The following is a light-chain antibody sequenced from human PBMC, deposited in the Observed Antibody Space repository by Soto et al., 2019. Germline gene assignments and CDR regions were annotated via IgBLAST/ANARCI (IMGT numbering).Light chain of an antibody. J-gene: IGKJ1*01. Sequence: EIVMTQSPATLSVSPGERATLSCRASQSVSSNFAWYQQKPGQAPRLLIYGASTRATGIPARFSGSGSGTDFTLTISRLQSEDSAVYYCQQYNNWPSWTFGQGTKVDIK. CDR2: GAS. CDR3: QQYNNWPSWT. CDR1: QSVSSN. V-gene: IGKV3-15*01.